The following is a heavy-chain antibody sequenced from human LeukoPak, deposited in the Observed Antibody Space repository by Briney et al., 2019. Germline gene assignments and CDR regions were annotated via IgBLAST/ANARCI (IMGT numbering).Heavy chain of an antibody. Sequence: GGSLKLSCAASGFTFSDYYMSWIRQAPGKGLEWVSYISSSSSYTNYADSVKGRFTISRDNAKNSLYLQMNSLRAEDTAVYYCAREYGRGYFDYWGQGTLVTVSS. J-gene: IGHJ4*02. CDR2: ISSSSSYT. D-gene: IGHD1-26*01. CDR3: AREYGRGYFDY. CDR1: GFTFSDYY. V-gene: IGHV3-11*05.